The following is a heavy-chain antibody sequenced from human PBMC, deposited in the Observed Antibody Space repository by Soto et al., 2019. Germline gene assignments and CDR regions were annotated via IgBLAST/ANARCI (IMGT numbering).Heavy chain of an antibody. CDR1: GFTFSSYA. V-gene: IGHV3-23*01. CDR3: AKDAVGYGDYFLFQH. D-gene: IGHD4-17*01. Sequence: EVQLLESGGGLVQPAGSLRLSCEASGFTFSSYAMSWVRQAPGKGLEWVSGISGGGSTYYADSVKGRFTISRDNSKNTLYLQMNSLRAEDTAVYYCAKDAVGYGDYFLFQHWGQGTLVTVSS. J-gene: IGHJ1*01. CDR2: ISGGGST.